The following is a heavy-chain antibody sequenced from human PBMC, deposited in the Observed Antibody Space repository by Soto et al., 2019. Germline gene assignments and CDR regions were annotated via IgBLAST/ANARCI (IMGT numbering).Heavy chain of an antibody. V-gene: IGHV1-18*01. CDR3: AGPLRFLAGLPPDYYYGMDV. CDR1: GYTFTSYG. J-gene: IGHJ6*02. Sequence: QVQLVQSGAEVKKPGASVKVSCKASGYTFTSYGISWVRQAPGQGLEWMGWISAYNGNTNYAQKLQGRVTMTTDTSTSTAYMELRSLRSDDTAAYYCAGPLRFLAGLPPDYYYGMDVWGQGTTVTVSS. D-gene: IGHD3-3*01. CDR2: ISAYNGNT.